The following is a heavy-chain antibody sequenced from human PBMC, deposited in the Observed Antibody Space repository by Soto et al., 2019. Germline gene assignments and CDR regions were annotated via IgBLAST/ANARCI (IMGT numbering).Heavy chain of an antibody. D-gene: IGHD1-1*01. CDR1: GYTFASYG. CDR2: ISAYNGNT. CDR3: ARAPRGNAYYMDV. J-gene: IGHJ6*03. V-gene: IGHV1-18*01. Sequence: ASVKVSCKASGYTFASYGICWVRQAPGQGLEWMGWISAYNGNTNYAQKFQGRVTMTSDTSTSTVYMELRSLRSDDTAVYYCARAPRGNAYYMDVCGKGTTVTVSS.